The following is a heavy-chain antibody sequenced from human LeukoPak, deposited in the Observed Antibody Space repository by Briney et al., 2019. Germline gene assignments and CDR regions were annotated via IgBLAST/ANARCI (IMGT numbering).Heavy chain of an antibody. CDR2: IYYSGST. CDR3: ARRSHSRYCSSTSCSYYFDY. CDR1: GGSISSYY. Sequence: SETLSLTCTVSGGSISSYYWSWIRQPPGKGLEWIGYIYYSGSTNYNPSLKSRVTISVDTSKNQFSLKLSSVTAADTAVYYCARRSHSRYCSSTSCSYYFDYWGQGTLVTVSS. D-gene: IGHD2-2*01. V-gene: IGHV4-59*08. J-gene: IGHJ4*02.